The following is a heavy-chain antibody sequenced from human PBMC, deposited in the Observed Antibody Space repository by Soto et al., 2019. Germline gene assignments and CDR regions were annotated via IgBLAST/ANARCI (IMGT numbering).Heavy chain of an antibody. CDR2: IDVGGGGT. V-gene: IGHV3-23*01. CDR1: GFTLSSCV. D-gene: IGHD6-6*01. J-gene: IGHJ4*02. Sequence: GSLRLSCAASGFTLSSCVMSWVRQAPGKGLEWVSGIDVGGGGTYYADSVKGRFTISRDNSKNTLYLQMNSLGADDTAVYYCAKGPEQLVHGVFDYCGQRTLVTVSS. CDR3: AKGPEQLVHGVFDY.